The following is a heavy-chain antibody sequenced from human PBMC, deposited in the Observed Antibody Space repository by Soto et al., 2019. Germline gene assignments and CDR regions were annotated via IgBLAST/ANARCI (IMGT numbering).Heavy chain of an antibody. CDR1: GASISSGDYY. CDR3: ARLKSDCGSVMCYKGWVDY. D-gene: IGHD2-2*02. CDR2: IHYSGST. J-gene: IGHJ4*02. Sequence: QVQLQESGPGLVKPLQTLSLTCTVSGASISSGDYYWSWIRQHPGKGLERIGIIHYSGSTNYNPSLESPVTISVDTSKNQVSLKMSSVTAADTAVYYCARLKSDCGSVMCYKGWVDYWGQGTLVTVSS. V-gene: IGHV4-31*01.